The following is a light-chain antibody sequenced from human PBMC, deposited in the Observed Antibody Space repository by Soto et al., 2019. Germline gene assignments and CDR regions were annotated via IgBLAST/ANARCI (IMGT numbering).Light chain of an antibody. CDR2: NAS. V-gene: IGKV3-11*01. Sequence: EIVLTHSPATLSLSPWEIAILSCRASQSVSTFLAWFQQKPGQPPRLLIYNASNRTTGIPARSSGSGSGTDFTLTISSLEPEDFAVYYCQQRGDWPPITFGQGTRLEIK. CDR3: QQRGDWPPIT. J-gene: IGKJ5*01. CDR1: QSVSTF.